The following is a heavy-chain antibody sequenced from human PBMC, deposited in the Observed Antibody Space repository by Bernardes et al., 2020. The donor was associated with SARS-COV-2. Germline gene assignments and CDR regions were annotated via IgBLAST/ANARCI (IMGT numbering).Heavy chain of an antibody. CDR2: VWYDESNP. D-gene: IGHD3-16*01. CDR1: GFTFSNYD. J-gene: IGHJ4*02. V-gene: IGHV3-30*02. Sequence: GGSLRLSCVVSGFTFSNYDMHCVRQAPGKGLEWVALVWYDESNPYNGNAKYAIHFQDRVIMTTDTSTTTAYMELRSLRSDDTAVYYCARGFSGRGLYEDYFVLWGQGTLVTVSS. CDR3: ARGFSGRGLYEDYFVL.